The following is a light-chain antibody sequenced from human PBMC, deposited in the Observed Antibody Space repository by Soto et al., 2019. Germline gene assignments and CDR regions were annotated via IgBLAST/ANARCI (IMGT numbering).Light chain of an antibody. V-gene: IGKV3-15*01. Sequence: EIVMTQSPATLSVSPGERATLSCRASQSVSGNLAWHQQKPGQAPRLLIYGASTRATGIPARFSGSGSRTEFTLTISSLQSEDFAVYYCQQYNNWPQTFGQGTKVEIK. CDR3: QQYNNWPQT. CDR1: QSVSGN. J-gene: IGKJ1*01. CDR2: GAS.